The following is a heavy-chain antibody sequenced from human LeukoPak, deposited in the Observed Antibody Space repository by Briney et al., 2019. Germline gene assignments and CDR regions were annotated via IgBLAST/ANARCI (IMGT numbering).Heavy chain of an antibody. D-gene: IGHD3-22*01. CDR2: MNPNSGNT. Sequence: ASVKVSCKASGYTFTSYDINWVRQATGQGLEWMGWMNPNSGNTGYAQKFQGRVTITRNTSISTAYMELNSLRAEDTAVYYCARDSSGYYFDYWGQGTLVTVSS. CDR1: GYTFTSYD. V-gene: IGHV1-8*03. CDR3: ARDSSGYYFDY. J-gene: IGHJ4*02.